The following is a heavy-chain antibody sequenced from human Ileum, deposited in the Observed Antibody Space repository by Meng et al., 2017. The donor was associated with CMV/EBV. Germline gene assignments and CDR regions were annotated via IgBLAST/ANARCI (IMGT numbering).Heavy chain of an antibody. V-gene: IGHV3-21*01. D-gene: IGHD5-12*01. CDR1: GFTFSSYS. CDR3: VRSEVDMVDFDL. J-gene: IGHJ4*03. CDR2: ICYSGTYI. Sequence: GESLKISCAASGFTFSSYSMNWVRLAPGRGLEWVSSICYSGTYIYYADSVRGRFTISRDNAKNTLYLQMNSLRAEDTAVYYCVRSEVDMVDFDLWGPGTLVTVSS.